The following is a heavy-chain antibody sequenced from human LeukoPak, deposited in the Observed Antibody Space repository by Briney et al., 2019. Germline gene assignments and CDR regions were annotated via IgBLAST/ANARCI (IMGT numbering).Heavy chain of an antibody. CDR1: GYTFTGYY. Sequence: ASVKVSCKASGYTFTGYYMHWVRQAPGQGLEWIGWINPNSGGTNYAQKFQGRVTMTRDTSISTAYMELSRLRSDDTAVYYCARAYLHCSSTSCPSYYYYGMDVWGQGTTVTVSS. D-gene: IGHD2-2*01. CDR2: INPNSGGT. CDR3: ARAYLHCSSTSCPSYYYYGMDV. V-gene: IGHV1-2*02. J-gene: IGHJ6*02.